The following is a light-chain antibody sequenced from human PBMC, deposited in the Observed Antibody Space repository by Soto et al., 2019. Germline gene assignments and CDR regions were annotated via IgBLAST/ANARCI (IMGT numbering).Light chain of an antibody. CDR1: SSDVGSYNR. J-gene: IGLJ2*01. V-gene: IGLV2-18*02. CDR2: EVS. Sequence: QSALTQPPSVSGSPGQSVTISCTGTSSDVGSYNRVSWYQQPPGTAPKLMIYEVSNRPSGVPDRFSGSKSGNTASLTISGLQAEDEADYYCSSYTSSSTVRVFGGGTQLTVL. CDR3: SSYTSSSTVRV.